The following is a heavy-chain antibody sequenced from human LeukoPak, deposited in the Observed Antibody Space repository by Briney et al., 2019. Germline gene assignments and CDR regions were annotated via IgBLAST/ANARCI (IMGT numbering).Heavy chain of an antibody. Sequence: GGSLRLSCAASGFSRYWMHWVRQAPGKGLVWVSRINTDGSTTSYADSVRGRFTISRDNAENTVYLQMNSLGAEDTALYFCARVNTGNWYSDLWGRGTLVTVSS. D-gene: IGHD3-10*01. CDR2: INTDGSTT. CDR1: GFSRYW. CDR3: ARVNTGNWYSDL. J-gene: IGHJ2*01. V-gene: IGHV3-74*01.